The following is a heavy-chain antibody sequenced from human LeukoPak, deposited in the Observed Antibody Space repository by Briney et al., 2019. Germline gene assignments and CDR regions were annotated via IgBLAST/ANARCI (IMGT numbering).Heavy chain of an antibody. CDR2: INSDGGDT. Sequence: GGSLRLSCAASGFTFSNYYVHWVRQPPGKGLVWVSRINSDGGDTGYVDSVKGRFTISRDNAKNTLYLQMNSLRAEDTAVYYCARPPSDYYDSSGYYYEDAFDIWGQGTMVTVSS. J-gene: IGHJ3*02. D-gene: IGHD3-22*01. CDR1: GFTFSNYY. CDR3: ARPPSDYYDSSGYYYEDAFDI. V-gene: IGHV3-74*01.